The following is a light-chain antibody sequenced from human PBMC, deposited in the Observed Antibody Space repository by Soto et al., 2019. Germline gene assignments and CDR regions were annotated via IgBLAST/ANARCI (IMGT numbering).Light chain of an antibody. V-gene: IGKV1-5*01. CDR3: QQYNGYYRT. J-gene: IGKJ2*01. CDR2: DAS. Sequence: DIQMTQSPSTLSASVGDRVTITCRASPSISRWLAWYQQKPGKAPKLLIYDASSLESGVPSRFSGSGSGTEFTLTISSLQPDDFATYYCQQYNGYYRTFGQGTKLEIK. CDR1: PSISRW.